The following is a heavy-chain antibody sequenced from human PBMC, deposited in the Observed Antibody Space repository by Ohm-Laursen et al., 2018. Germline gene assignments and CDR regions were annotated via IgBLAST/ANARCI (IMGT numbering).Heavy chain of an antibody. CDR3: ARDLLRITFGGVPFDI. CDR2: INPNSGGT. J-gene: IGHJ3*02. D-gene: IGHD3-16*01. CDR1: GYTFTGYY. Sequence: ASVKVSCKASGYTFTGYYMHWVRQAPGQGLEWMGWINPNSGGTNYAQKFRGRVTMTRDTSISTAYMELSRLRSDDTAVYYCARDLLRITFGGVPFDIWGQGTTVTVSS. V-gene: IGHV1-2*02.